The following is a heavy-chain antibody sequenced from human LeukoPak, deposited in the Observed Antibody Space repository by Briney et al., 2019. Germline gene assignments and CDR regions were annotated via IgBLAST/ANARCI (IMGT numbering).Heavy chain of an antibody. CDR2: INPNGGGT. CDR3: ARVSSSGDYYDN. CDR1: GYTFTGYY. D-gene: IGHD3-10*01. J-gene: IGHJ4*02. V-gene: IGHV1-2*02. Sequence: VASVKVSCKASGYTFTGYYMHWVRQAPGQALEWMGWINPNGGGTNYAQKFQGRVTMTTDTSISTAYMELGGLRYDDTAVYYCARVSSSGDYYDNWGQGTLVTVSS.